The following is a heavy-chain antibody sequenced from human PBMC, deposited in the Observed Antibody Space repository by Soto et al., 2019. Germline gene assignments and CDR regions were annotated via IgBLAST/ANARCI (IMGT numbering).Heavy chain of an antibody. D-gene: IGHD3-16*01. Sequence: QVQLQESGPGLVKPSETLSLTCTVSGGSVSSGSYYWSWIRQPPGKGLEWIGYIYYSGSTNYNPSRKSRVTISVDTSKNQFSLKLSSVTAADTAVYYCARETRDGYNPFGFDYWGQGTLVTVSS. CDR3: ARETRDGYNPFGFDY. J-gene: IGHJ4*02. CDR1: GGSVSSGSYY. V-gene: IGHV4-61*01. CDR2: IYYSGST.